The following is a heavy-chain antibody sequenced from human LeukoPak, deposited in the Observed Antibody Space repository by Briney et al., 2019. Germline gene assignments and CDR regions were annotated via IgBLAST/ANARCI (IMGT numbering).Heavy chain of an antibody. CDR1: GFPFSNAW. J-gene: IGHJ6*04. CDR3: TTMITICGVVWMDV. CDR2: IKSKTDGGTT. Sequence: GGSLRLSCAASGFPFSNAWMSWVRQAPGKGLEWVGRIKSKTDGGTTDYAAPVKGRFTISRDDSKNTLYLQMNSLKTEDTAVYYCTTMITICGVVWMDVWGKGTTVTVSS. V-gene: IGHV3-15*01. D-gene: IGHD3-3*01.